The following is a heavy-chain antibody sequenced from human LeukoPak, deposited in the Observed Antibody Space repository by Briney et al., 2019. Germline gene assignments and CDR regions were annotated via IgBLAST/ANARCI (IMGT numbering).Heavy chain of an antibody. CDR1: GYTFTSYY. CDR2: INPSGGST. Sequence: ASAKVSCKASGYTFTSYYMHWVRQAPGQGLEWMGIINPSGGSTSYAQKFQGRVTMTRDMSTSTVYMELSSLRSEDTAVYYCASSYYDILTGYYAFDYWGQGTLVTVSS. J-gene: IGHJ4*02. V-gene: IGHV1-46*01. CDR3: ASSYYDILTGYYAFDY. D-gene: IGHD3-9*01.